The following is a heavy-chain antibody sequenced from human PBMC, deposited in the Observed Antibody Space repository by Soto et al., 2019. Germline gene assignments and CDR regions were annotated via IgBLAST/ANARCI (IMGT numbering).Heavy chain of an antibody. D-gene: IGHD6-13*01. CDR1: GGTFSSYA. J-gene: IGHJ5*02. CDR2: IIPIFGTA. Sequence: GASVKVSCKASGGTFSSYAISWVRQAPGQGLEWMGGIIPIFGTANYAQKFQGRVTITADESTSTAYMELSSLRSEDTAVYYCACIGRGSRRYRLAPWGQGTLVTVSS. CDR3: ACIGRGSRRYRLAP. V-gene: IGHV1-69*13.